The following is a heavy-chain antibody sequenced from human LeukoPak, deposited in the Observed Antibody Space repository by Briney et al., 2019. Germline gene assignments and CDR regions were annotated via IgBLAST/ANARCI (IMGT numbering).Heavy chain of an antibody. CDR1: GFTFSSYG. CDR3: ARDLEYCSSTSCYRGYFQH. J-gene: IGHJ1*01. CDR2: IWYDGSNK. Sequence: PGGSLRLSCAASGFTFSSYGMHWVRQAPGKGLEWVAVIWYDGSNKYYADSVKGRFTISRDNSKNTLYLQMNSLRAEDTAVYYCARDLEYCSSTSCYRGYFQHWGQGTLVTVSS. V-gene: IGHV3-33*01. D-gene: IGHD2-2*01.